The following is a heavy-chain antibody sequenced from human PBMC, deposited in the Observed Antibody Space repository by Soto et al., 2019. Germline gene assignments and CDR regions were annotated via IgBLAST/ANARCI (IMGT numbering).Heavy chain of an antibody. Sequence: SETLSLTCAVYGGSFSGYYWSWIRQPPGKGLEWIGEINHSGSTNYNPSLKSRVTISVDTSKNQFSLKLSSVTAADTAVYYCARRYSSSSELYYYYYYGMDVWGQGTTVTVSS. CDR1: GGSFSGYY. CDR3: ARRYSSSSELYYYYYYGMDV. V-gene: IGHV4-34*01. D-gene: IGHD6-6*01. CDR2: INHSGST. J-gene: IGHJ6*02.